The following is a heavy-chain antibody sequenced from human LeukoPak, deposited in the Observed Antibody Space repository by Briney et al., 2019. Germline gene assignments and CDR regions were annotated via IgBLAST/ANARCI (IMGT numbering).Heavy chain of an antibody. CDR1: GGSISSGDYY. D-gene: IGHD2-15*01. CDR3: ARDGQDPYYFDY. J-gene: IGHJ4*02. V-gene: IGHV3-53*05. Sequence: ETLSLTCTVSGGSISSGDYYWSWIRQPPGKGLEWVSAIYSGGSTYYADSVKGRFTISRDNSKNTLYLQMNSLRAEDTAVYYCARDGQDPYYFDYWGQGTLVTVSS. CDR2: IYSGGST.